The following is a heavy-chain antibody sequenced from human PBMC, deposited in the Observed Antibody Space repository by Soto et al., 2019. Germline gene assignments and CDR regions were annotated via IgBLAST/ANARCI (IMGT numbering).Heavy chain of an antibody. V-gene: IGHV1-69*13. J-gene: IGHJ3*02. Sequence: SVKVSCKASGGTFGSYAISWVRQAPGQGLEWMGGIIPIFGTANYAQKFQGRVTITADESTSTAYMELSSLRSEDTAVYHCARPLMRYYYDSSGSDWAFDIWGQGTMVTVSS. D-gene: IGHD3-22*01. CDR2: IIPIFGTA. CDR1: GGTFGSYA. CDR3: ARPLMRYYYDSSGSDWAFDI.